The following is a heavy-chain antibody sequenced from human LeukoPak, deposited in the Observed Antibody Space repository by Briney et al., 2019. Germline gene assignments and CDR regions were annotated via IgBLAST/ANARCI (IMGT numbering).Heavy chain of an antibody. J-gene: IGHJ5*02. CDR1: GGTFSGYY. CDR2: INHSGST. D-gene: IGHD2-15*01. Sequence: SETLSLTCAVYGGTFSGYYWSWLRQPPGKGLEWFGEINHSGSTNYKQSLKSRVTISVDTSKNQFSLKRSSVTAADTAVYYCARGVGVWCGGGSCNWFDPWGQGTLVTVSS. V-gene: IGHV4-34*01. CDR3: ARGVGVWCGGGSCNWFDP.